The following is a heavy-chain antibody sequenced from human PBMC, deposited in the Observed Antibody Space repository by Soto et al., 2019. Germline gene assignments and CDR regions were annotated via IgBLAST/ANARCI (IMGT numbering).Heavy chain of an antibody. D-gene: IGHD7-27*01. CDR3: ATLNWGCFDY. J-gene: IGHJ4*02. CDR1: GFTFSIYW. V-gene: IGHV3-7*01. CDR2: IKQDGSEK. Sequence: GSLRRSCAASGFTFSIYWMSWVRQAPGKGLEWVANIKQDGSEKYYVDSVKGRFTISRDNAKNSLYLQMNSLRAEDTAVYYCATLNWGCFDYWGQGTLVTVSS.